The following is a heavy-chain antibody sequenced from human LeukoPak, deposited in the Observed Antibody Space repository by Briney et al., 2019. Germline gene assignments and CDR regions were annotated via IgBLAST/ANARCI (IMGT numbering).Heavy chain of an antibody. CDR3: AKEGLWFGEFDFDY. V-gene: IGHV3-30*02. CDR1: GFTFSSYG. CDR2: IRYDGSNK. Sequence: GGSLRLSCAASGFTFSSYGMHWVRQAPGKGLEWVAFIRYDGSNKYYADSVKGRFTISRDNSKNTLYLQINSLRAEDTAEYYCAKEGLWFGEFDFDYWGQGTLVTVSS. D-gene: IGHD3-10*01. J-gene: IGHJ4*02.